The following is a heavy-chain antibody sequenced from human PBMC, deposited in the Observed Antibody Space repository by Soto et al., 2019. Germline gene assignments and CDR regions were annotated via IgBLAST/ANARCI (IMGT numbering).Heavy chain of an antibody. Sequence: ASVKVSCKVSGYTLTELSMHWVRQAPGKGLEWMGGFDPEDGETIYAQKFQGRVTMTEDTSTDTAYMELGSLRSEDTAVYYCAALYGPQDAFDIWGQGTMVTVSS. J-gene: IGHJ3*02. V-gene: IGHV1-24*01. D-gene: IGHD3-16*01. CDR2: FDPEDGET. CDR1: GYTLTELS. CDR3: AALYGPQDAFDI.